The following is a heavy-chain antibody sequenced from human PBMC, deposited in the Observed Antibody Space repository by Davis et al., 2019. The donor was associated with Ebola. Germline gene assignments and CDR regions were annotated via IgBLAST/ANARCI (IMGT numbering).Heavy chain of an antibody. D-gene: IGHD3-3*01. J-gene: IGHJ4*02. V-gene: IGHV3-30*02. CDR3: ASYDFWSGYYFDY. CDR2: IRYDGSNK. CDR1: GFTFSSYG. Sequence: GGSLRLSCAASGFTFSSYGMHWVSQAPGKGLEWVAFIRYDGSNKYYADSVKGRFTISRDNSKSTLYLQMNSLRAEDTAVYYCASYDFWSGYYFDYWGQGTLVTVSS.